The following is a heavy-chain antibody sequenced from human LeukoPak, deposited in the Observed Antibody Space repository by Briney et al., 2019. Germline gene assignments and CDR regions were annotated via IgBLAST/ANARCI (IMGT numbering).Heavy chain of an antibody. CDR1: GGSISSGDYY. Sequence: SETLSLTCTVSGGSISSGDYYWSWIRQPRGKGLEWIGYIYYSGSTYYNPSLKSRVTISVDTSKNQFSLKLSSVTAADTAVYYCAREHDFWSGLGMDVWGKGTTVTVSS. D-gene: IGHD3-3*01. CDR2: IYYSGST. J-gene: IGHJ6*04. CDR3: AREHDFWSGLGMDV. V-gene: IGHV4-30-4*08.